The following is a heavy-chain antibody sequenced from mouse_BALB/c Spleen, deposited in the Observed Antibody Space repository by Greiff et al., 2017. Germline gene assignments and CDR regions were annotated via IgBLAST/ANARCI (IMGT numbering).Heavy chain of an antibody. CDR1: GFTFSSYG. CDR3: AREGNYFAY. D-gene: IGHD2-1*01. Sequence: EVQLVESGGGLVQPGGSLKLSCAASGFTFSSYGMSWVRQTPDKRLELVATINSNGGSTYYPDSVKGRFTISRDNAKNTLYLQMSSLKSEDTAMYYCAREGNYFAYWGQGTLVTVSA. J-gene: IGHJ3*01. CDR2: INSNGGST. V-gene: IGHV5-6-3*01.